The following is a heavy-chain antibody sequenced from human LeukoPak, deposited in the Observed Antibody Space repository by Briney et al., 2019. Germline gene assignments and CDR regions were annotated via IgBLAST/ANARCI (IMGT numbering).Heavy chain of an antibody. J-gene: IGHJ6*02. CDR1: GFTFRSYW. CDR2: IKPDESEK. V-gene: IGHV3-7*01. CDR3: ARSPDGMDV. Sequence: GGSLRLSCAAFGFTFRSYWMTWVRQAPEKGLEWVANIKPDESEKYYMDSVKGRFTISRDNAKNSVYLQMNSLRAEDTAVYYCARSPDGMDVWGQGTTVTVSS.